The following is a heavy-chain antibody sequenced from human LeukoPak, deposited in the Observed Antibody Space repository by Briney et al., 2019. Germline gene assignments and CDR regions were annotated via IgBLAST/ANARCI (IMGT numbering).Heavy chain of an antibody. D-gene: IGHD3-10*01. Sequence: SVKVSCKASGGTFSSYAISWVRQAPGQGLEWMGGIIPIFGTTNYAQKFQGRVTITADESTGTAYMELSSLRSEDTAVYYCAREAMVRVFDPWGQGTLVTVSS. CDR2: IIPIFGTT. J-gene: IGHJ5*02. CDR1: GGTFSSYA. CDR3: AREAMVRVFDP. V-gene: IGHV1-69*01.